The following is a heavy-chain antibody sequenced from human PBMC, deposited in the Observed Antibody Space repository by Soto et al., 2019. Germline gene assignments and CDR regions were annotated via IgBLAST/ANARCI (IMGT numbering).Heavy chain of an antibody. V-gene: IGHV4-34*01. D-gene: IGHD3-10*01. CDR2: INHSGSA. CDR3: ARVLSTGSPYSGGWYYFDS. Sequence: QVQIHQRGAGVLKPSETLSLTCAVSGGSFSGYIWTWIRQTPGKGLQWIGQINHSGSAVYNPSLKTRVTISIMSNNQSSLEMSSVTAADAAVYYCARVLSTGSPYSGGWYYFDSWGQGATVTVS. CDR1: GGSFSGYI. J-gene: IGHJ4*02.